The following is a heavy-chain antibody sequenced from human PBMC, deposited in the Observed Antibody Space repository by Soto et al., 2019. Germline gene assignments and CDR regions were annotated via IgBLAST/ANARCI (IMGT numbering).Heavy chain of an antibody. CDR3: AKEVVLIGPWFDP. D-gene: IGHD2-8*01. J-gene: IGHJ5*02. CDR1: GFTFSSDG. Sequence: QVQLVESGGGVVQPGRSLRLSCAASGFTFSSDGMHWFRQSPGKWLEWVAVISNDGTNKYYAESVKGRFTISRDNSKNTLYLQMNSLRAEDTAVYYCAKEVVLIGPWFDPWGQGTLVTVSS. V-gene: IGHV3-30*18. CDR2: ISNDGTNK.